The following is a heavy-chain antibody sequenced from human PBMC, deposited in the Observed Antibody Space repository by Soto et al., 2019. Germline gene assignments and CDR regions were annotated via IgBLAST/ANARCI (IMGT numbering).Heavy chain of an antibody. CDR1: GGSISSSSYY. CDR2: IYYSGST. J-gene: IGHJ4*02. V-gene: IGHV4-39*01. CDR3: ARRRGGWGDRIDY. Sequence: QLQLQESGPGLVKPSETLSLTCTVSGGSISSSSYYWGWIRQPPGKGLEWIGSIYYSGSTYYNPSLKSRVTISVDTSKSRFSRKLSSVTAADPAVYYWARRRGGWGDRIDYWGQGTLVTVSS. D-gene: IGHD1-26*01.